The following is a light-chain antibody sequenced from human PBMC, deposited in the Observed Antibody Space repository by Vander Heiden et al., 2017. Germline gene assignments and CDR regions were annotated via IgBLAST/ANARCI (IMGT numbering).Light chain of an antibody. CDR1: PSVNSSH. CDR2: GVS. Sequence: IVLTQSPGTLSLSPGDRATLSCRASPSVNSSHLAWYQHKPGQAPRLLTYGVSSRATGIPDRFSGSGSGTDFTLTISRLEPEDFAVYYCQQYGSSPPYTFGQGTKLEIK. J-gene: IGKJ2*01. V-gene: IGKV3-20*01. CDR3: QQYGSSPPYT.